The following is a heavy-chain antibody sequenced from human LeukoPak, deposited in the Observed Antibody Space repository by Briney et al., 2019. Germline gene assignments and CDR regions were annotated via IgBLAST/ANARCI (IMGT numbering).Heavy chain of an antibody. CDR1: GGSFSGYY. Sequence: PSETLSLTCAVYGGSFSGYYWSWIRQPPGKGLEWIGYIYHSGSTYYNPSLKSRVTISVDRTKNQFSLKLSSVTAADTAVYYCARGMNDFWSGYRFDPWGQGTLVTVSS. CDR3: ARGMNDFWSGYRFDP. V-gene: IGHV4-34*01. CDR2: IYHSGST. D-gene: IGHD3-3*01. J-gene: IGHJ5*02.